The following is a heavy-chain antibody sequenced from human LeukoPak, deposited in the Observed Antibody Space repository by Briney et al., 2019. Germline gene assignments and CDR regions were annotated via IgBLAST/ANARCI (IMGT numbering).Heavy chain of an antibody. CDR1: GGSFSGYY. CDR2: INHSGST. CDR3: ASLYDSSGY. Sequence: PSETLSLTCAVYGGSFSGYYWSWIRQPPGKGLEWIGEINHSGSTNYNPSLKSRVTISVDTSKNQFSLKLSSVTAADTAVYYCASLYDSSGYWGQGTLVTVSS. V-gene: IGHV4-34*01. J-gene: IGHJ4*02. D-gene: IGHD3-22*01.